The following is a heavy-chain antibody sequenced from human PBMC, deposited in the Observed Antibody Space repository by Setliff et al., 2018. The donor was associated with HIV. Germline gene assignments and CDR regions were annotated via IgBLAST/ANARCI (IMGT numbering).Heavy chain of an antibody. CDR2: IDTDNGYR. J-gene: IGHJ4*02. V-gene: IGHV1-3*04. CDR3: ARWCAAAGCYPAIYHFDS. Sequence: SVKVSCKASGYTFSEYAIHWVRQAPGQRLEWTGRIDTDNGYRRYSPKLQGRVTITKDTSANTAYMELRGLRSEDTAVYYCARWCAAAGCYPAIYHFDSWGQGTLVTVSS. D-gene: IGHD2-2*01. CDR1: GYTFSEYA.